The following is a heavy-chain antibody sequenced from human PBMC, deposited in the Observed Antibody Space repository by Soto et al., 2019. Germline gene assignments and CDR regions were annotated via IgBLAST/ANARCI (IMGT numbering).Heavy chain of an antibody. CDR3: ARDTYNYGSDWFDP. D-gene: IGHD3-10*01. J-gene: IGHJ5*02. V-gene: IGHV4-61*01. Sequence: QVQLQESGPGLVRPSETLSLTCTVSGGSVSGTGSYYWSWVRQPPGKGLEWIGYVSYSGSTNHNPSLESRVTISVDTSKNQFSLKLTSVTAADTAVYYCARDTYNYGSDWFDPWGQGTLVTVSS. CDR1: GGSVSGTGSYY. CDR2: VSYSGST.